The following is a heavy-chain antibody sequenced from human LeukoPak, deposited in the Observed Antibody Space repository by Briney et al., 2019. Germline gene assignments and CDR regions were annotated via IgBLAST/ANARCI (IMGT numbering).Heavy chain of an antibody. Sequence: SVKVSCKASGGTFSSYAISWMRQAPGQGLEWMGGIIPIFGTANYAQKFQGRVTITADESTSTAYMDLSSLRSEDTAVNYCARDGPLPVVSPFDYWGQGTLVTVSS. CDR2: IIPIFGTA. CDR1: GGTFSSYA. D-gene: IGHD4-23*01. J-gene: IGHJ4*02. CDR3: ARDGPLPVVSPFDY. V-gene: IGHV1-69*13.